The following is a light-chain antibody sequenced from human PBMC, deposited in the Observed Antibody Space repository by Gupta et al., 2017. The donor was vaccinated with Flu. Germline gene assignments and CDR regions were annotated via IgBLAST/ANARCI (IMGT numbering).Light chain of an antibody. CDR3: SSYTSSSSRV. J-gene: IGLJ3*02. CDR1: SSAGGGYNY. Sequence: SPLTPPTSAPGSPVPSTTISCTGTSSAGGGYNYFSLYPPHPRKAPTLMIYDERNRPPGVSNGFSSAKAGSADSLTISGRQAEDEADYYCSSYTSSSSRVFGGGTKLTVL. V-gene: IGLV2-14*01. CDR2: DER.